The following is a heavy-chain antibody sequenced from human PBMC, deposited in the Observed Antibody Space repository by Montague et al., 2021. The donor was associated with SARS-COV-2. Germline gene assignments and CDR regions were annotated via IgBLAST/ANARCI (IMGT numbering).Heavy chain of an antibody. CDR3: ARDERRYGSWSDYGPHYYYYGMDV. V-gene: IGHV3-66*02. CDR1: GFTVSSNY. Sequence: SLRLSCAASGFTVSSNYMRWVRQAPGKGLEWVSVIYIGGSTYYADAVEGRFTITSDNPKNTLYLQMNSLRAEDTAADYCARDERRYGSWSDYGPHYYYYGMDVWGQGTPVTVSS. CDR2: IYIGGST. J-gene: IGHJ6*02. D-gene: IGHD3-10*01.